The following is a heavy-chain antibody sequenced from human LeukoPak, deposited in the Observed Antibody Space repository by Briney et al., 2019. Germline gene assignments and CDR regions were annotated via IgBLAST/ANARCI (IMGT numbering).Heavy chain of an antibody. CDR2: TSYDGSNK. J-gene: IGHJ4*02. D-gene: IGHD1-26*01. Sequence: PGGSLRLSCAASGFTFGSYAMHWVRQAPGKGLEWVAVTSYDGSNKYYADSVKGRFTISRDNSKNTLYLQMSSLRAEDTAVYYCARVGLVGSSIVGASYFDYWGQGTLVTVSS. CDR3: ARVGLVGSSIVGASYFDY. V-gene: IGHV3-30-3*01. CDR1: GFTFGSYA.